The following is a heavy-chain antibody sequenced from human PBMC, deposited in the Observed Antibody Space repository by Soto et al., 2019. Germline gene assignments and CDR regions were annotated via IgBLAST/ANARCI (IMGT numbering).Heavy chain of an antibody. D-gene: IGHD3-9*01. V-gene: IGHV3-23*01. J-gene: IGHJ4*02. CDR3: AKPGLRYFDWALDY. CDR2: ISGSGGST. CDR1: GFTFSSYA. Sequence: GGSLRLSCAASGFTFSSYAMSWVRQAPGKGLEWVSAISGSGGSTYYADSVKGRFTISRDNSKNTLYLQMNSLRAEDTTVYYCAKPGLRYFDWALDYWGQGTLVTVSS.